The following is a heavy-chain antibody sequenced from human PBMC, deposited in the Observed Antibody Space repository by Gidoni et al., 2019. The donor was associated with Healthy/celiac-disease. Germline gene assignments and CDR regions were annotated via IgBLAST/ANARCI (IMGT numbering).Heavy chain of an antibody. CDR3: AKYDIVLMVYASFDY. V-gene: IGHV3-23*01. J-gene: IGHJ4*02. CDR2: IRCSGGST. Sequence: EVQLLESGGGLVQPGGSLGSSCAAYGFTFRSYAMSWVRQAPGKGLEWGSAIRCSGGSTYYADSVKGRFTISRDNSKNTLYLQMNSRRAEDTAVYYCAKYDIVLMVYASFDYWGQGTLVTVSS. CDR1: GFTFRSYA. D-gene: IGHD2-8*01.